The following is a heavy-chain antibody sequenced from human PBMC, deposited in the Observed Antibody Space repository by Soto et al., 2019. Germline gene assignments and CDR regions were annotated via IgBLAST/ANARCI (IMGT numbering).Heavy chain of an antibody. CDR1: GYSFSNYW. CDR2: IYPGDSDT. CDR3: TSSVLVTSTMNYFDL. D-gene: IGHD4-4*01. Sequence: PGESLKISCQAPGYSFSNYWIAWVRQMPGEGLEWLGIIYPGDSDTRYSPSFQGQVTISADKSIKTTYLQWSSLKASDTAIYYCTSSVLVTSTMNYFDLWGQGTLVTVSS. V-gene: IGHV5-51*01. J-gene: IGHJ4*02.